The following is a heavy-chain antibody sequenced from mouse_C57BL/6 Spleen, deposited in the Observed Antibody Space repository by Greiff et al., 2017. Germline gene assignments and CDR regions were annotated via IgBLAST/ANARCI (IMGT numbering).Heavy chain of an antibody. D-gene: IGHD3-1*01. V-gene: IGHV5-17*01. CDR1: GFTFSDYG. CDR3: ARNNGPSGWYFDV. Sequence: EVKLMESGGGLVKPGGSLKLSCAASGFTFSDYGMHWVRQAPEKGLEWVAYISSGSSTIYYADTVKGRFTISRDNAKNTLFLQMTSLRSEDTAMYYCARNNGPSGWYFDVWGTGTTVTVSS. CDR2: ISSGSSTI. J-gene: IGHJ1*03.